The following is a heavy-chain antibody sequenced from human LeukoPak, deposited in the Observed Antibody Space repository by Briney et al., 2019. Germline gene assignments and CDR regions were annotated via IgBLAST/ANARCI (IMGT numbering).Heavy chain of an antibody. V-gene: IGHV1-18*01. D-gene: IGHD6-13*01. CDR3: ARLIAAAGIGWFDP. CDR2: ISAYNGNT. Sequence: GAPVKVSCKASGYTFTSYGISWVRQAPGQGLEGMGWISAYNGNTNYAQKLQGRVTMTTDTSTSTAYMELRSLRSDDTAVYYCARLIAAAGIGWFDPWGQGTLVTVSS. J-gene: IGHJ5*02. CDR1: GYTFTSYG.